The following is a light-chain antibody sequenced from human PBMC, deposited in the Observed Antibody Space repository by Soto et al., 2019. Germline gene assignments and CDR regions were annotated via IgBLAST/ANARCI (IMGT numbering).Light chain of an antibody. J-gene: IGLJ2*01. CDR3: SSFTSPSTLV. CDR1: SSDIGTYSY. Sequence: QSALTQPASVSGSPGQSITISCTGTSSDIGTYSYVSWYQQRPGTAPKLIIYDITNRPSGVSERFSGSKSGNTASLAISGXXXXXXXDXYCSSFTSPSTLVFGGGTKLTV. V-gene: IGLV2-14*01. CDR2: DIT.